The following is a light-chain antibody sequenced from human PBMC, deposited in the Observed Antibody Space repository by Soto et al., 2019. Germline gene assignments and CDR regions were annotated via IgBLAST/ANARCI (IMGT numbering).Light chain of an antibody. CDR2: AAS. CDR1: QSITNY. CDR3: QQACLAPWT. Sequence: DIQMTQSPSSLSASVGDRVTITCRASQSITNYLHWYQQKPGKAPSLLISAASNLQSGVPSRFSGSVSGTDFTLTINSLQPEDSATYYGQQACLAPWTFGQGTKVE. V-gene: IGKV1-39*01. J-gene: IGKJ1*01.